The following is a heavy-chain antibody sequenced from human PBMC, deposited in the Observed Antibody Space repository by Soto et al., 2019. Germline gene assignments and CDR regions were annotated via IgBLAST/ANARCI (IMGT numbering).Heavy chain of an antibody. CDR3: XSDFSGSYYYYYGXXX. Sequence: QVQLVQSGAEVKKPGASVKVSCKASGYTFTSYYMHWVRQAPGQGLEWMGIINPSGGSTSYAQKFQGRVTMTRDTSTSTVYMELSSLRSEDTAXXXXXSDFSGSYYYYYGXXXWGQXTT. J-gene: IGHJ6*02. V-gene: IGHV1-46*01. CDR2: INPSGGST. D-gene: IGHD1-26*01. CDR1: GYTFTSYY.